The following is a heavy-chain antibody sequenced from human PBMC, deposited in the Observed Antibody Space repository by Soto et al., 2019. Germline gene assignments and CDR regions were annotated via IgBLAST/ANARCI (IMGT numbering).Heavy chain of an antibody. CDR1: GGSVSSSSYY. CDR2: VYYSGST. J-gene: IGHJ4*02. CDR3: ARVFGDY. D-gene: IGHD3-10*01. Sequence: PSETLSLTCTVSGGSVSSSSYYWGWVRQPPGKGLEWIGYVYYSGSTNYNPSLKSRVTISVDTSKNQFSLKLSSVTAADTAVYYCARVFGDYWGQGTLVTVSS. V-gene: IGHV4-61*01.